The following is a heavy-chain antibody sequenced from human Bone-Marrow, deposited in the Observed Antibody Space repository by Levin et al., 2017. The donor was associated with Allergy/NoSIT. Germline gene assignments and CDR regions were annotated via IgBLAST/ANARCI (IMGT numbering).Heavy chain of an antibody. CDR2: IGVGGEP. J-gene: IGHJ6*03. CDR1: GFTFSRYD. V-gene: IGHV3-13*04. CDR3: ASVADYFYMDV. Sequence: GGSLRLSCAASGFTFSRYDMHWVRQATGKGLEWVSGIGVGGEPYYPVSVKGRFTISREDAKNSLSLQMNSLRAGDTAVYYCASVADYFYMDVWGKGTTVTVS. D-gene: IGHD2-21*01.